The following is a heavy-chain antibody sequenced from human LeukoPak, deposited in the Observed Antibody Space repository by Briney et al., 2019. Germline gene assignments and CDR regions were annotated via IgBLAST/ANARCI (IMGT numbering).Heavy chain of an antibody. CDR3: ATRNLSDKRGSYLYYFDF. J-gene: IGHJ4*02. CDR2: INSGGSP. V-gene: IGHV3-23*01. D-gene: IGHD3-22*01. Sequence: PGGSLRLSCAVSGLSFTNYGVSWVRQAPGKGLEWVSGINSGGSPYCADSVKGRFTISRDNSKNTIYLQVNSLRAEDTAVYYCATRNLSDKRGSYLYYFDFWGQGTLVTVSS. CDR1: GLSFTNYG.